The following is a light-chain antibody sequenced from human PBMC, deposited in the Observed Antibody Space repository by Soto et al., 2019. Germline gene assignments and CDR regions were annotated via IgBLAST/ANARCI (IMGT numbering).Light chain of an antibody. Sequence: EIVLTQSPATLSLSPGERGTLSCMAGQSVSSYLAWYQQKPGQAPRLLIYDASNRATGIPARFSGSGSGTDFTLTISRLEPEDFAVYYCQQRSNWPPALNCGGGTKGDIK. CDR2: DAS. CDR3: QQRSNWPPALN. V-gene: IGKV3-11*01. CDR1: QSVSSY. J-gene: IGKJ4*01.